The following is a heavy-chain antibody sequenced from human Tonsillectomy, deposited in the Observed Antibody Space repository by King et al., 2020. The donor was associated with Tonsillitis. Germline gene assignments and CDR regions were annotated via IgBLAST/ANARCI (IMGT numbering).Heavy chain of an antibody. D-gene: IGHD2-15*01. CDR3: ARGGTIVVVAATPIDLWFDP. CDR2: MNPNSGNT. V-gene: IGHV1-8*01. Sequence: VQLVQSGAEVKKPGASVKVSCEASGYTFTSYDINWVRQATGQGLEWMGWMNPNSGNTGYAQKFQGRVTMTRNTSISTAYMELSSLRSEDTAVYYCARGGTIVVVAATPIDLWFDPWGQGTLVTVSS. J-gene: IGHJ5*02. CDR1: GYTFTSYD.